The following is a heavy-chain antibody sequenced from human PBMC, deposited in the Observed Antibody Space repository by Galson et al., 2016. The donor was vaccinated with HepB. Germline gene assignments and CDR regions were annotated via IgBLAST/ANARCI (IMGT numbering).Heavy chain of an antibody. CDR1: AFSFSSTG. D-gene: IGHD1/OR15-1a*01. CDR3: AKIGTPGLWYFDL. Sequence: SLRLSCAASAFSFSSTGMSWARQARGKEPEWVSSISRSGDLTYYAESVKGRFTVSRDNTQNTLFLQMNSLRAEDTAVYFCAKIGTPGLWYFDLWGRGTLVTVSS. V-gene: IGHV3-23*01. CDR2: ISRSGDLT. J-gene: IGHJ2*01.